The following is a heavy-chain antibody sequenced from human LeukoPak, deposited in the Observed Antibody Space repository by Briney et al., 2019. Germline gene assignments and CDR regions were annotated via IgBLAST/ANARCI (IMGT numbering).Heavy chain of an antibody. CDR1: GYTFNTYG. V-gene: IGHV1-18*01. CDR3: AREGSLYDSGNYYLSWFDP. J-gene: IGHJ5*02. Sequence: GASVKVSCKTSGYTFNTYGIAWVRQAPGQGLEWMGWISASNGNTNYAQNLQDRVTMTTYTSTTTAYMELRSLRSDDTAVYYCAREGSLYDSGNYYLSWFDPWGQGTLVTVS. D-gene: IGHD3-22*01. CDR2: ISASNGNT.